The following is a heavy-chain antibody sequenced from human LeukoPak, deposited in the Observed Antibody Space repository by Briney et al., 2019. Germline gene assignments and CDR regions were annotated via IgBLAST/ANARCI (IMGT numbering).Heavy chain of an antibody. CDR3: ALVVNGQDAFDI. CDR1: GGTFSSYA. J-gene: IGHJ3*02. CDR2: MNPNSGNT. Sequence: ASVKVSCKASGGTFSSYAINWVRQATGQGLEWMGWMNPNSGNTGYAQKFQGRVTMTRNTSISTAYMELSSLRSEDTAVYYCALVVNGQDAFDIWGQGTMVTVSS. D-gene: IGHD3-22*01. V-gene: IGHV1-8*02.